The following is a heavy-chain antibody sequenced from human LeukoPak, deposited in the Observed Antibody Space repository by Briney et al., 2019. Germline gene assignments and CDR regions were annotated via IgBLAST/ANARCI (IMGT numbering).Heavy chain of an antibody. CDR2: ISTDNGDT. Sequence: ASVKVSCKSSGYTFTTYGITWVRQAPGQGLEWMGWISTDNGDTNYAQKFQGRVTMTRNTSINTAYMELSSLRSEDTAVYYCARAAYGSGSYYDYWGQGTLVTVSS. J-gene: IGHJ4*02. CDR3: ARAAYGSGSYYDY. CDR1: GYTFTTYG. V-gene: IGHV1-18*01. D-gene: IGHD3-10*01.